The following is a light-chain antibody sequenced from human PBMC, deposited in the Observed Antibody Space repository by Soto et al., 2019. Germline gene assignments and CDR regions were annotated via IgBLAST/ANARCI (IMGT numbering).Light chain of an antibody. V-gene: IGKV3-20*01. CDR2: GAS. CDR3: QQYGSSPRT. J-gene: IGKJ1*01. Sequence: EIVFTQSPGTRSLSPGERATLSCRASQSVSSNFLAWYQQKPGQAPRLLIYGASNRATGIPDKFNGSGSGTDFTLTISRLEPEDFAMYYCQQYGSSPRTFGQGTKVDIK. CDR1: QSVSSNF.